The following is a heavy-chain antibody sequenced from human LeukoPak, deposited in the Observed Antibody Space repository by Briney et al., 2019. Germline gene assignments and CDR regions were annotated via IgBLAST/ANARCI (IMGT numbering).Heavy chain of an antibody. CDR3: ARGYYGSSGYYYGDAFDI. V-gene: IGHV1-69*05. D-gene: IGHD3-22*01. CDR2: IIPIFGTA. J-gene: IGHJ3*02. CDR1: GGTFSSYA. Sequence: SVKVSCKASGGTFSSYAISWVRQAPGQGLEWMGGIIPIFGTANYAQKFQGRVTITTDESTSTAYMELSSLRSEDTAVYYCARGYYGSSGYYYGDAFDIWGQGTMVTVSS.